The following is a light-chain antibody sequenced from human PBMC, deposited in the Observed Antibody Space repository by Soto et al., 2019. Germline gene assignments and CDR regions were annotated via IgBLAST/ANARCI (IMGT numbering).Light chain of an antibody. Sequence: EIVMTQSPATLSVSPGGRATLSCRASQSVSSNLAWYQQKPGQAPRLLIYGASTRATGIPARFSGSGSGTEFTLTISSLQSEDFAVYYCQQYNNWPLLTFGGGTNVDI. CDR2: GAS. CDR3: QQYNNWPLLT. CDR1: QSVSSN. J-gene: IGKJ4*01. V-gene: IGKV3-15*01.